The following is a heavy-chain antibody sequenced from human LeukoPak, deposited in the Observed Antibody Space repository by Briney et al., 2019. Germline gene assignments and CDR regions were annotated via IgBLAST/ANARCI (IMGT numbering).Heavy chain of an antibody. CDR3: ARGVVVPAAIFPNYYYGMDV. CDR2: ISAYNGNT. D-gene: IGHD2-2*01. CDR1: GYTFTSYG. V-gene: IGHV1-18*01. Sequence: ASVKVSFKASGYTFTSYGISWVRQAPGQGLEWMGWISAYNGNTNYAQKLQGRVTMTTDTSTSTAYMELRSPRSDDTAVYYCARGVVVPAAIFPNYYYGMDVWGQGTTVTVSS. J-gene: IGHJ6*02.